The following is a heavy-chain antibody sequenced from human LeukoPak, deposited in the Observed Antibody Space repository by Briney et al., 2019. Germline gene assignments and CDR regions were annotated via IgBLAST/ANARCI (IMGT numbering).Heavy chain of an antibody. J-gene: IGHJ5*02. CDR3: ARTVALEIVATPNWFDP. V-gene: IGHV4-34*01. CDR1: GGSFSGYY. D-gene: IGHD2-15*01. CDR2: INHSGST. Sequence: SETLSLTCAVYGGSFSGYYWSWIRQPPGKGLEWIGEINHSGSTNYNPSLKSRVTISVDTSKNQFSLKLSSVTAADTAVYYCARTVALEIVATPNWFDPWGQGTLVTVSS.